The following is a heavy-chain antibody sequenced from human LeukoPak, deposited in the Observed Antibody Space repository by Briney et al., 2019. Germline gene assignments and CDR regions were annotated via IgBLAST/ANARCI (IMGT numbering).Heavy chain of an antibody. CDR3: ARGYYDSIGYYLAAY. CDR2: IYYSGST. CDR1: GGSISGYY. J-gene: IGHJ4*02. Sequence: SETLSLTCTVSGGSISGYYWSWIRQPPGKGLEWIGYIYYSGSTNYNPSLKSRVTLSVDTSKNQFSLKLTSVTAADTAVYYCARGYYDSIGYYLAAYWGQGTLFTAS. V-gene: IGHV4-59*01. D-gene: IGHD3-22*01.